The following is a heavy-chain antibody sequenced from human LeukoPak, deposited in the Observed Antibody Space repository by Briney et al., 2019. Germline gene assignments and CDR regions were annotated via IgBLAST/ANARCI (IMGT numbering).Heavy chain of an antibody. J-gene: IGHJ4*02. V-gene: IGHV3-53*01. CDR2: IYSGGST. D-gene: IGHD6-19*01. CDR1: GFIVSSNY. CDR3: ARGRSSGWYVAWYYFDY. Sequence: PGGSLRLSCAASGFIVSSNYMSWVRQAPGKGLEWFSVIYSGGSTYYADSVKGRFTISRDNSKNTLYLQMNSLRAEDTAVYYCARGRSSGWYVAWYYFDYWGQGTLVTVSS.